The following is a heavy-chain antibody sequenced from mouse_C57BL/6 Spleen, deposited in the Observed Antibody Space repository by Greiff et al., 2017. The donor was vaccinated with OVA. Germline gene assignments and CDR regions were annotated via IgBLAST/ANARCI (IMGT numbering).Heavy chain of an antibody. CDR1: GYTFTSYW. D-gene: IGHD1-1*01. V-gene: IGHV1-64*01. CDR2: IHPNSGST. J-gene: IGHJ2*01. Sequence: QLQQSGAELVKPGASVKLSCKASGYTFTSYWMHWVKQRPGQGLEWIGMIHPNSGSTNYNEKFKSKATLTVDKSSSTAYMQLSSLTSEDSAVYYCARSIYYYGSSDYWGQGTTLTVSS. CDR3: ARSIYYYGSSDY.